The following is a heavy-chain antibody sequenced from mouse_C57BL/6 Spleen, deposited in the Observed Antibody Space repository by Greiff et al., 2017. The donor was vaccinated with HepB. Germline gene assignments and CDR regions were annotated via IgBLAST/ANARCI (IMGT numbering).Heavy chain of an antibody. D-gene: IGHD5-1*01. V-gene: IGHV1-82*01. CDR2: IYPGDGDT. CDR1: GYAFSSSW. CDR3: AREYGAMDD. Sequence: VQLQQSGPELVKPGASVKISCKASGYAFSSSWMHWVKQRPGKGLEWIGRIYPGDGDTNYNGKFKGKATLTADKSSSTAYMQLSSLTSEDSAVYFCAREYGAMDDWGQGTSVTVSS. J-gene: IGHJ4*01.